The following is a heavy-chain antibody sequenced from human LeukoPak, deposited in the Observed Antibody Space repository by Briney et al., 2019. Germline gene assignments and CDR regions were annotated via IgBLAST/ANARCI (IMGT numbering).Heavy chain of an antibody. J-gene: IGHJ3*02. Sequence: GRSLRLSCAPSGFTFRSYSMNWVRQAPGKGLEWVSTISSISHYIYYADSVKGRFTISRDNAMNSLYLQMNSLRAEDTAVYYCSRDSGRGPPEAFDIWGQGTMVTVSS. CDR1: GFTFRSYS. CDR3: SRDSGRGPPEAFDI. V-gene: IGHV3-21*01. CDR2: ISSISHYI. D-gene: IGHD2-15*01.